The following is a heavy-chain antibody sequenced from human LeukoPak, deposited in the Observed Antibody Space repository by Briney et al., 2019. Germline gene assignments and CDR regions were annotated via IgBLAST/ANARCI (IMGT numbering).Heavy chain of an antibody. J-gene: IGHJ4*02. D-gene: IGHD3-10*01. CDR2: IIPIFGTA. CDR1: GGTFSSYA. V-gene: IGHV1-69*06. Sequence: ASVKVSCKASGGTFSSYAISWVRQAPGQGLEWMGGIIPIFGTANYAQKFQGRVTIAADKSTSTAYMELSSLRSEDTAVYYCAITIMVRGVIGGSDYWGQGTVVTVSS. CDR3: AITIMVRGVIGGSDY.